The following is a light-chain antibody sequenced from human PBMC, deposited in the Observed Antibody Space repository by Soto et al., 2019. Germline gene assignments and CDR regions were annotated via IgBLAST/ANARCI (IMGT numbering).Light chain of an antibody. CDR3: LQDYNYPLT. CDR2: FAT. V-gene: IGKV1-6*01. J-gene: IGKJ4*01. Sequence: AIQMTQSPSSLSASVGDRVTITCRASQGIRNDLGWYQQKPGKAPKLLIYFATTLQSGVPSRFSGSGSGTDFTLTISSLQPEDFAPYYCLQDYNYPLTFGGGTKVEIK. CDR1: QGIRND.